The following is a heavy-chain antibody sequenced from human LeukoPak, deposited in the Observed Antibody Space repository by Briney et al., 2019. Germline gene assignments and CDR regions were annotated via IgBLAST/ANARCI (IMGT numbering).Heavy chain of an antibody. CDR3: ATIPRVGATHDAFDI. J-gene: IGHJ3*02. CDR1: GFTFSDYY. Sequence: GGSLRLSCAAPGFTFSDYYMSGIGQAPGKGRGGVSYISSSGSTIYYADSVKGRFTISRDNAKNSLYLQMNSLRAEDTAVYYCATIPRVGATHDAFDIWGQGTMVTVSS. D-gene: IGHD1-26*01. CDR2: ISSSGSTI. V-gene: IGHV3-11*01.